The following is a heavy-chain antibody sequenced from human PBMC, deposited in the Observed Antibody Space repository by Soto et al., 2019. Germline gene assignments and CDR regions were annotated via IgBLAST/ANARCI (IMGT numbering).Heavy chain of an antibody. J-gene: IGHJ6*03. CDR3: ARRYGSGSYRKPGGGRNYYYYYMDV. CDR2: INHSGST. Sequence: PSETLSLTCAVYGGSFSGYYWSWIRQPPGKGLEWIGEINHSGSTNYNPSLKSRVTISVDTSKNQFSLKLSSVTAADTAVYYCARRYGSGSYRKPGGGRNYYYYYMDVWGKGTTVTVSS. CDR1: GGSFSGYY. D-gene: IGHD3-10*01. V-gene: IGHV4-34*01.